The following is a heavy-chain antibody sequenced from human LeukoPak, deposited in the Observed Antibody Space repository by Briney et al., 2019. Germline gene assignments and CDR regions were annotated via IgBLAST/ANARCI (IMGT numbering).Heavy chain of an antibody. CDR1: GYTFTDYY. CDR3: ARIHGNNSDY. V-gene: IGHV1-2*02. D-gene: IGHD5-24*01. CDR2: INPNSGGT. J-gene: IGHJ4*02. Sequence: ASVKVSCKASGYTFTDYYIHWVRQAPGQGLEWMGWINPNSGGTNYAQKFQGRVTLTRDTSISTAYMELSRLRSDDTAVYYCARIHGNNSDYWGQGTLVTVSS.